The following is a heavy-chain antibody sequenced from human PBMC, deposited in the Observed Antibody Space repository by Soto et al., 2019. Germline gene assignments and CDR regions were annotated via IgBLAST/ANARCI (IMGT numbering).Heavy chain of an antibody. D-gene: IGHD6-6*01. CDR2: IIPIFGTA. CDR3: ARAMGQLSSSSSPGGY. CDR1: GGTFSSYA. V-gene: IGHV1-69*01. J-gene: IGHJ4*02. Sequence: QVQLVQSGAEVKKPGSSVKVSRKASGGTFSSYAISWVRQAPGQGLEWMGGIIPIFGTANYAQKFQGRVTITADESTSTAYMELSSLRSEDTAVYYCARAMGQLSSSSSPGGYWGQGTLVTVSS.